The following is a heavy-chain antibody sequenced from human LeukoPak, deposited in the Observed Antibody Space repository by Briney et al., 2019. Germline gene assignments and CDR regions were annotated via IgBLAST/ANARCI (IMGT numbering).Heavy chain of an antibody. V-gene: IGHV4-59*01. CDR2: IYYSGST. J-gene: IGHJ4*02. CDR3: ARGRYGGYTFDY. CDR1: GGSISSYY. Sequence: KSSETLSLTCTVSGGSISSYYWSWIRQPPGKGLEWIGYIYYSGSTNYNPSLKSRVTISVDTSKNQFSPKLSSVTAADTAVYYCARGRYGGYTFDYWGQGTLVTVSS. D-gene: IGHD5-12*01.